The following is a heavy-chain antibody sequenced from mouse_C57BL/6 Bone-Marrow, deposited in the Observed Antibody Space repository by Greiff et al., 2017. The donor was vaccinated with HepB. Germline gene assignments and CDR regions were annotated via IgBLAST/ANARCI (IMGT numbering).Heavy chain of an antibody. Sequence: QVQLQQSGAELVRPGSSVKLSCKASGYTFTSYWMHWVKQRPIQGLEWIGNIDPSDSETHYNQKFKDKATLTVDKSSSTAYMQLSSLTSEDSAVYYCARGRYYAMDYWGQGTSVTVSS. CDR1: GYTFTSYW. CDR3: ARGRYYAMDY. V-gene: IGHV1-52*01. J-gene: IGHJ4*01. CDR2: IDPSDSET.